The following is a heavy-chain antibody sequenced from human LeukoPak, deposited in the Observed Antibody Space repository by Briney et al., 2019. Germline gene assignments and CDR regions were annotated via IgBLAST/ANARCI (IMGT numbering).Heavy chain of an antibody. D-gene: IGHD5-12*01. CDR3: ARVQLGGSWFFDL. Sequence: GGSLRVSCAASGFTFSSYWMSWVRQAPETGLEWVANIKQDGSEEYYVDSVRGRLTISRDNAKNSLYLQMNSLRAEDTAVYYCARVQLGGSWFFDLWGRGTLVPVSS. V-gene: IGHV3-7*03. CDR2: IKQDGSEE. J-gene: IGHJ2*01. CDR1: GFTFSSYW.